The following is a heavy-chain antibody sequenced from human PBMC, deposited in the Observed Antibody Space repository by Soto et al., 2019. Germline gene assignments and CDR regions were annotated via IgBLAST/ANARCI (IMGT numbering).Heavy chain of an antibody. V-gene: IGHV1-8*01. Sequence: ASVKVSCKASGYTFTSYDINWVRQATGQGLEWMGWMKPNSGNTGYAQKIQGRVTMTRNTSISTAYMELSSLRSEDTAVYYCARSSSAAIVGYYYMDVWGNGTTVTVSS. CDR1: GYTFTSYD. CDR3: ARSSSAAIVGYYYMDV. J-gene: IGHJ6*03. CDR2: MKPNSGNT. D-gene: IGHD2-2*01.